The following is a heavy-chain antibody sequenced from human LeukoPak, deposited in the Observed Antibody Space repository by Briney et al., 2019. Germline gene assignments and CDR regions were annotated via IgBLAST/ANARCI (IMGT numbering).Heavy chain of an antibody. CDR3: ARAVVGATPFDY. D-gene: IGHD1-26*01. V-gene: IGHV4-30-4*01. J-gene: IGHJ4*02. CDR2: IYYSGST. CDR1: GGSISSGDYY. Sequence: SETLSLTCTVSGGSISSGDYYWSWIRQPPGKSLEWIGYIYYSGSTYYDPSLQSRLTISLDTSKNQFSLQLSSVTAADTAVYYCARAVVGATPFDYWGQGTLVIVSS.